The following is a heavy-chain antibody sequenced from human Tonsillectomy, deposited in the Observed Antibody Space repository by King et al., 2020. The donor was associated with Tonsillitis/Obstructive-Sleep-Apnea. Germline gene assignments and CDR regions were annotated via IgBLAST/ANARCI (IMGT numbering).Heavy chain of an antibody. CDR3: AKEHYDFWSGYYTGNWFDP. J-gene: IGHJ5*02. CDR1: GVTFSSYG. D-gene: IGHD3-3*01. Sequence: VQLVESGGGVVQPGRSLRLSCAASGVTFSSYGMHWVRQAPGKGLEWVAVISYDGSNKYYADSVKGRFTISRDNSKNTLYLQMNSLRAEDTAVYYCAKEHYDFWSGYYTGNWFDPWGQGTLVTVSS. V-gene: IGHV3-30*18. CDR2: ISYDGSNK.